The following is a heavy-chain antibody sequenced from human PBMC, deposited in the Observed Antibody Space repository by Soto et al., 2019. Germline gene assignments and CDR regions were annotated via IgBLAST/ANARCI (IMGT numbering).Heavy chain of an antibody. V-gene: IGHV4-61*01. Sequence: SETLSLTCTVSGVSVNSGSFYWTWIRQPPGKGLEWIGFVSYSGTTKYNASLKSRVTISVDTSRSQISLKVSSVTAAHTAVYYCARGATVTHSDYWGQGTLLTVS. CDR2: VSYSGTT. CDR3: ARGATVTHSDY. CDR1: GVSVNSGSFY. D-gene: IGHD4-17*01. J-gene: IGHJ4*02.